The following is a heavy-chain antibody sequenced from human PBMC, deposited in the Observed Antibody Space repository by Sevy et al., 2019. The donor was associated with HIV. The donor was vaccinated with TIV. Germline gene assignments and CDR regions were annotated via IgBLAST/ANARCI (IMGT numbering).Heavy chain of an antibody. D-gene: IGHD2-2*01. CDR3: ARVGGEYQLHRGWFDP. CDR1: GFTFSSYS. CDR2: ISSSSSYI. Sequence: GGSLRLSCAASGFTFSSYSMNWVRQAPGKGLEWVSSISSSSSYIYYADSVKGRFTISRDNAKNSLYLQMNSLRAEDTAVYYCARVGGEYQLHRGWFDPWGQGTLVTVSS. V-gene: IGHV3-21*01. J-gene: IGHJ5*02.